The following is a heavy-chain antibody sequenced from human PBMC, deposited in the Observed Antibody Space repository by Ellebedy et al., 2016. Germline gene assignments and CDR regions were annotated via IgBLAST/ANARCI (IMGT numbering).Heavy chain of an antibody. Sequence: SETLSLXCTVSGYSISSGYYWGWIRQPAGKGLEWIGRIYTSGSTNYNPSLKSRVAMSVDTSKNQFSLKLSSVTAADTAVYYCARDLAPWGQGILVTVSS. CDR3: ARDLAP. CDR2: IYTSGST. V-gene: IGHV4-61*02. CDR1: GYSISSGYY. J-gene: IGHJ5*02.